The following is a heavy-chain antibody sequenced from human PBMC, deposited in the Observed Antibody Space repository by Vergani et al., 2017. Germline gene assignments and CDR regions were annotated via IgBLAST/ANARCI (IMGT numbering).Heavy chain of an antibody. CDR3: ARVRGSLRATYYYYYMDV. Sequence: EVQLVESGGGLVKPGGSLRLSCAASGFPFSSYRMNWVRQAPGKGLGWVSSISSSSCYIYYADSVKGRFTISRDNAKNSLYLQMNSLRAEDTAVYYCARVRGSLRATYYYYYMDVWGKGTTVTVSS. CDR1: GFPFSSYR. V-gene: IGHV3-21*01. J-gene: IGHJ6*03. CDR2: ISSSSCYI. D-gene: IGHD6-25*01.